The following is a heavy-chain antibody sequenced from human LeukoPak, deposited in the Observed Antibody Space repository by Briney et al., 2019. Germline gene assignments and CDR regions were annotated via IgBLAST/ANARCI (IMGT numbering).Heavy chain of an antibody. Sequence: PGGSLRLSCAASGFTFSSYSMNWVRQAPGKGLEWVSSISSSSSYIYYADSVKGRFTISRDNAKNSPYLQMNSLRAEDTAVYYCASPRLGRRYFDYWGQGTLVTVSS. CDR2: ISSSSSYI. CDR1: GFTFSSYS. CDR3: ASPRLGRRYFDY. J-gene: IGHJ4*02. D-gene: IGHD1-26*01. V-gene: IGHV3-21*01.